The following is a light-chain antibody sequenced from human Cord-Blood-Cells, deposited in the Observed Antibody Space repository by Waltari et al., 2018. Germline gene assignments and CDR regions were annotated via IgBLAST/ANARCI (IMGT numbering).Light chain of an antibody. V-gene: IGKV1-39*01. J-gene: IGKJ2*03. CDR1: QSISSY. CDR2: AAS. Sequence: DIQMTQSPSSMSASVGDRVTITCRASQSISSYLNWYQQKPGKAPKLLIYAASSLQSGIPSRCSGSGPGTDFTLTISSLQPEDFATYYCQQSYSTPPYSFGQGTKLESK. CDR3: QQSYSTPPYS.